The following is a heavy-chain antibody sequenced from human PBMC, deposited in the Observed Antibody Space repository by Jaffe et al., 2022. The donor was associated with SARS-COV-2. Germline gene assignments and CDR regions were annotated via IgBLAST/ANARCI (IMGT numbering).Heavy chain of an antibody. CDR3: AREGVGATVCDY. D-gene: IGHD1-26*01. CDR1: GFTFSSYA. CDR2: ISYDGSNK. J-gene: IGHJ4*02. Sequence: QVQLVESGGGVVQPGRSLRLSCAASGFTFSSYAMHWVRQAPGKGLEWVAVISYDGSNKYYADSVKGRFTISRDNSKNTLYLQMNSLRAEDTAVYYCAREGVGATVCDYWGQGTLVTVSS. V-gene: IGHV3-30-3*01.